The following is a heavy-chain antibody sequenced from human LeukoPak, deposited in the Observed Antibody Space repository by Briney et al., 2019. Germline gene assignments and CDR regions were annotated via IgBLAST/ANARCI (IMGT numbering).Heavy chain of an antibody. V-gene: IGHV3-7*01. CDR1: GFSFSNSW. D-gene: IGHD6-25*01. CDR2: INQDGSEE. J-gene: IGHJ4*02. Sequence: QTGGSLRLSCAASGFSFSNSWMSWVRQAPGKGLEWVASINQDGSEEYYVDSVKGRFTISRDNAKNSLYLQMNSLRAEDTARYYCARIKSRSNGGGGFDYWGQGTLVTVSS. CDR3: ARIKSRSNGGGGFDY.